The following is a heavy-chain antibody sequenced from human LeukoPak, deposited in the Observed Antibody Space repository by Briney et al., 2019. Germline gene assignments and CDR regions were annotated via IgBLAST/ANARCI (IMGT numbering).Heavy chain of an antibody. CDR1: GYTFTVYY. J-gene: IGHJ6*03. V-gene: IGHV1-2*02. CDR2: INPNSGGT. Sequence: GASVTVSFKASGYTFTVYYMHWVRQAPGQGVEWMGWINPNSGGTNYAQKFQGRVTMTRDTSISTAYMELSRLRSDDTAVYYCAREEKGYSGSPEDYYMDVWGKGTTVTISS. D-gene: IGHD1-26*01. CDR3: AREEKGYSGSPEDYYMDV.